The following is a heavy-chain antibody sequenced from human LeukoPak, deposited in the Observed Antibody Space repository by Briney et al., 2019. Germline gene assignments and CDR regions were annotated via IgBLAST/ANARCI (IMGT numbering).Heavy chain of an antibody. CDR3: TTWGPWSHFDY. Sequence: GGSQRLSCAASEFAFSNYWMSWVRQAPGKGLEWVANIKEDGTEKNYVGSVKGRFTISRDNAKNSLYLQMNSLRAEDTAVYYCTTWGPWSHFDYWGQGTLVTVSS. D-gene: IGHD3-3*01. V-gene: IGHV3-7*01. J-gene: IGHJ4*02. CDR1: EFAFSNYW. CDR2: IKEDGTEK.